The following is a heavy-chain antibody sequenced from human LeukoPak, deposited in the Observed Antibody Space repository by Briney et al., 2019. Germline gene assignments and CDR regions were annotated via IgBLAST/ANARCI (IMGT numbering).Heavy chain of an antibody. D-gene: IGHD3-3*01. CDR1: GYPFSNAW. CDR3: TTSSWVTYYDFWSGYYPQYYFDY. Sequence: GGSLRLSCAASGYPFSNAWMSWVPQAPGKGLEWVGRIKSKTDGGTTDYAAPVQGRFTISRDDSKNTLYLQMNSLKTEDTAVYYSTTSSWVTYYDFWSGYYPQYYFDYWGQGTLVTVSS. V-gene: IGHV3-15*01. CDR2: IKSKTDGGTT. J-gene: IGHJ4*02.